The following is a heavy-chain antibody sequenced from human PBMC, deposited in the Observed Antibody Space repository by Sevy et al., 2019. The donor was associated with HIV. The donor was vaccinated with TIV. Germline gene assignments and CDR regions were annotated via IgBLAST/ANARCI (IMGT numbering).Heavy chain of an antibody. V-gene: IGHV4-39*01. CDR2: VYVGNS. Sequence: SETLSLTCTVSGGSITSSGHYWGWIRQSPGKGLEWIGAVYVGNSYANPSLTSRVTISADTSKNLFSLSLTSLTAADTAIYYCARVAGGENYDYGIDVWGLGTSVTVSS. J-gene: IGHJ6*02. CDR3: ARVAGGENYDYGIDV. D-gene: IGHD2-21*01. CDR1: GGSITSSGHY.